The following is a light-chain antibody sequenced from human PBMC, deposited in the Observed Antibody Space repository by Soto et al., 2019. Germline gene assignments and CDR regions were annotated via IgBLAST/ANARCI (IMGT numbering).Light chain of an antibody. CDR3: QQRSNWPRT. CDR2: DAS. Sequence: GWPKSHATLSLSPSERATLSCRASQSVSSYLAWYQQKPGQAPRLLIYDASNRATGIPARFSGSGSGTDFTLTISSLEPEDFAVYYCQQRSNWPRTFGQGTKVDIK. J-gene: IGKJ1*01. V-gene: IGKV3-11*01. CDR1: QSVSSY.